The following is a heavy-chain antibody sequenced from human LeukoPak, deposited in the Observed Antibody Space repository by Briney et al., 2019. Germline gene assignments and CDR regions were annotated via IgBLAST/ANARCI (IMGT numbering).Heavy chain of an antibody. D-gene: IGHD3-3*01. CDR3: AKIEGTYYDFWSGYYTFDY. CDR1: GFTFSSYA. Sequence: GGSLRLSCAASGFTFSSYAMSWVRQAPGKGLEWVSAISGSGGSTYYADSVKGRFTISRDNSKNTLYLQMNSLRAEDTAVYYCAKIEGTYYDFWSGYYTFDYWGQGTLATVSS. V-gene: IGHV3-23*01. J-gene: IGHJ4*02. CDR2: ISGSGGST.